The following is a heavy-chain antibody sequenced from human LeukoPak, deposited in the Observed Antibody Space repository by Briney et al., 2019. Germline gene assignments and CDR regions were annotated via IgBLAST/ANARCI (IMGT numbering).Heavy chain of an antibody. V-gene: IGHV3-48*03. CDR1: GSTFSSYE. CDR3: ARDQAYSSTACDP. Sequence: GGSLRLSCAASGSTFSSYEMNWVRQAPGKGLEGVSYISSSCSTIYYADSVKGRFTISRDNAKNSLYLRMNSLRAEDTAVYYCARDQAYSSTACDPWGQGTLVTVSS. J-gene: IGHJ5*02. D-gene: IGHD6-13*01. CDR2: ISSSCSTI.